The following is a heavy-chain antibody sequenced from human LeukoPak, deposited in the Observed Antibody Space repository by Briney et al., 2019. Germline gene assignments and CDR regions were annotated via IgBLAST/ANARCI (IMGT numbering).Heavy chain of an antibody. CDR1: GGSISSHY. CDR3: ARDLGYCSGGSCYSNWFDP. J-gene: IGHJ5*02. D-gene: IGHD2-15*01. CDR2: IYTSGST. Sequence: SETLSLTCTVSGGSISSHYWSWIRQPAGKGLEWIGRIYTSGSTNYNPSLKSRVTMSVDTSKNQFSLKLSSVTAADTAVYYCARDLGYCSGGSCYSNWFDPWGQGTLVTVSS. V-gene: IGHV4-4*07.